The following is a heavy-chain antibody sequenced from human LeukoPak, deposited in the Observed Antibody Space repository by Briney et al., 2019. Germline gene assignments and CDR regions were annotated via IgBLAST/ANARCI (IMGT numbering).Heavy chain of an antibody. J-gene: IGHJ4*02. CDR3: ARDHYLGPDY. CDR2: IHPGRGDT. D-gene: IGHD3-10*01. V-gene: IGHV1-2*02. CDR1: GYTFTDHY. Sequence: ASVKVSCKALGYTFTDHYFHWLRQAPGQGIEWVGWIHPGRGDTNIAQKFQGRVPLTRDMSISTAYLELSRLTSDDAAVYYCARDHYLGPDYWGQGTLVSVSP.